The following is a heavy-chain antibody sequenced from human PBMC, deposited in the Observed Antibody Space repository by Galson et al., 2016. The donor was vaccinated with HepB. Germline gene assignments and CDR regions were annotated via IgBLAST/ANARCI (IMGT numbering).Heavy chain of an antibody. CDR2: IQYNRDS. J-gene: IGHJ6*02. CDR3: AGEYCNGPPCYRYYYGMAV. V-gene: IGHV4-39*02. CDR1: GGSIRNTAYF. Sequence: SETLSLTCTVSGGSIRNTAYFWGWIRRPPGKGLEWIGTIQYNRDSYYNPSLRSRVTMPVDTSKNQFSLKLTSVTAADTAVYYCAGEYCNGPPCYRYYYGMAVWGQGTTVTVSS. D-gene: IGHD2/OR15-2a*01.